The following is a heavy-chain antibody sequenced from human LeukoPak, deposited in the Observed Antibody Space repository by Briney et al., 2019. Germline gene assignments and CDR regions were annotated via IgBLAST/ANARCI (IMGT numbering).Heavy chain of an antibody. CDR3: ARLDCSSTSCYGGFDY. J-gene: IGHJ4*02. CDR1: GYKFTGYY. V-gene: IGHV1-2*04. CDR2: INPNSGGT. Sequence: ASVKVSCKASGYKFTGYYLHWVRQAPGQGLEWMGWINPNSGGTNYAQKFQGWVTMTRDTSISTAYMELSRLRSDDTAVYYCARLDCSSTSCYGGFDYWGQGTLVTVSS. D-gene: IGHD2-2*01.